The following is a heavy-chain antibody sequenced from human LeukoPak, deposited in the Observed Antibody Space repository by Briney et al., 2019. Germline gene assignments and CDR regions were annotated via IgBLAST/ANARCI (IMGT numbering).Heavy chain of an antibody. Sequence: GGSLRLSCAASGASGFTFSNHWMSWVRQAPGKGLEWVANIKQDGSEMYYVDSVKGRFTISRDNAENSLYLQMNSLRADDTAVYYCGRAGDLSDYWGQGTLVTVSS. V-gene: IGHV3-7*01. CDR2: IKQDGSEM. J-gene: IGHJ4*02. D-gene: IGHD7-27*01. CDR1: GFTFSNHW. CDR3: GRAGDLSDY.